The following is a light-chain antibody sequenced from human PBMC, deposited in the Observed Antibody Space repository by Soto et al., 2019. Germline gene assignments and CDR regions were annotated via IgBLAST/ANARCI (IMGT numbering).Light chain of an antibody. CDR1: RDVYINA. Sequence: VVLTQSPATLSLSPGEPATLSCRASRDVYINALAWYQQKPGRTPTLLIYGASTRATGIPDRFSATGSGTEFSLTISSVEPEDFAVYYWQQYGASPFTFGPGPRVEI. CDR2: GAS. J-gene: IGKJ3*01. CDR3: QQYGASPFT. V-gene: IGKV3-20*01.